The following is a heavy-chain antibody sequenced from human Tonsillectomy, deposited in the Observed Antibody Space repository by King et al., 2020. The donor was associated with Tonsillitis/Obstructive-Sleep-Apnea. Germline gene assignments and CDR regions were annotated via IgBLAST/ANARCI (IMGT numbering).Heavy chain of an antibody. Sequence: VQLVESGGGVVQPGRSLRLSCAASGFTFSSYAMHWVRQAPGKGLEWVAVISYDGSNKYYADSVKGRFTISRDNSKNTLYLQMNSLRAEDTAVYYCALGRGLFCSSTRCRNWFDPWGQGTLVTVSS. V-gene: IGHV3-30*04. CDR2: ISYDGSNK. CDR1: GFTFSSYA. J-gene: IGHJ5*02. CDR3: ALGRGLFCSSTRCRNWFDP. D-gene: IGHD2-2*01.